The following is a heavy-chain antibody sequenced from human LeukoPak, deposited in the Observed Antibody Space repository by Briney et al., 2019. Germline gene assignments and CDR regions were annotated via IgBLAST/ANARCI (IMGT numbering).Heavy chain of an antibody. CDR2: IYNDGRT. CDR1: GFSVINNY. Sequence: PGGSLRLSCAASGFSVINNYMTWVRQAPGKGLEWASLIYNDGRTYYADSVKGRFTLSRDNAKNSLYLQMNSLRAEDTAVYYCARGGTPSSSWYTKSKNWFDPWGQGTLVTVSS. V-gene: IGHV3-53*01. J-gene: IGHJ5*02. CDR3: ARGGTPSSSWYTKSKNWFDP. D-gene: IGHD6-13*01.